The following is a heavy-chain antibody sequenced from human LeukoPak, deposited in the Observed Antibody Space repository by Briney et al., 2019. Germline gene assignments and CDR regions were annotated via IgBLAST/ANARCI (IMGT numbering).Heavy chain of an antibody. CDR1: GGSISRGLYS. Sequence: PSQTLSLTYTVSGGSISRGLYSWSWLRQPAGKGPEWIGRILDTGTTNYNPSLRSRVTISVDTSKNQFSLKLSSVTAADTAVYYCARVDSSGLEAFDIWGQGTMVTVSS. J-gene: IGHJ3*02. V-gene: IGHV4-61*02. D-gene: IGHD3-22*01. CDR2: ILDTGTT. CDR3: ARVDSSGLEAFDI.